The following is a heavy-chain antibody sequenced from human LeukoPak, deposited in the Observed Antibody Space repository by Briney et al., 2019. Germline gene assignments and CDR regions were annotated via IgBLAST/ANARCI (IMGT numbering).Heavy chain of an antibody. CDR1: GFTFNNYA. CDR3: AKVCSSTSCYYYYYMDV. CDR2: IDSSGGST. D-gene: IGHD2-2*01. Sequence: GGSLRLSCAASGFTFNNYAMSWVRQAPGKGLEWVSAIDSSGGSTYYADSVKGRFTISRDNSKNTLYMQMNSLRAEDTAVYYCAKVCSSTSCYYYYYMDVWGKGTTVTVSS. J-gene: IGHJ6*03. V-gene: IGHV3-23*01.